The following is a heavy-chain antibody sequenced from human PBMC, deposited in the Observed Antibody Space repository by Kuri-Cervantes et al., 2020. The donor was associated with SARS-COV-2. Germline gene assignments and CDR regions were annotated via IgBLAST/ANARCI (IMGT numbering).Heavy chain of an antibody. CDR3: AREAPCRIVGAICYGMDV. D-gene: IGHD1-26*01. Sequence: GESLKISCAASGFTFSSYGMHWVRQAPGKGLEWVAVISYDGSNKYYADSVMGRFTISRDNSKNTLYLQMNSLRDEDTAVYYCAREAPCRIVGAICYGMDVWGQGTTVTVSS. CDR1: GFTFSSYG. CDR2: ISYDGSNK. J-gene: IGHJ6*02. V-gene: IGHV3-30*03.